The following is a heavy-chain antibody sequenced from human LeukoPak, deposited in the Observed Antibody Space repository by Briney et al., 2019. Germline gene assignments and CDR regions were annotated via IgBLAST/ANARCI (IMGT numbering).Heavy chain of an antibody. CDR3: ARQEYCSGGGCYTWFDP. D-gene: IGHD2-15*01. CDR1: GYSINNYW. J-gene: IGHJ5*02. Sequence: GESLKISCKGSGYSINNYWIGWARQMPGKGLEWMGIIYPADSDIRYSPSFQGQVTISADKSISTAYLQWSSLKASDTAMYYCARQEYCSGGGCYTWFDPWGQGTLVTVSS. CDR2: IYPADSDI. V-gene: IGHV5-51*01.